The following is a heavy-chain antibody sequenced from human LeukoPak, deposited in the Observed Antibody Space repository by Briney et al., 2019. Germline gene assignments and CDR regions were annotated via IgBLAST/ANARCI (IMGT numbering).Heavy chain of an antibody. CDR1: GFTFSNYW. V-gene: IGHV3-74*01. Sequence: PGGSLRLSCAASGFTFSNYWMYWVRQAPGKGLVWVSRIKPDGSSTSYADSVKGRFTISRDNAKNTLYLQMNSLRAEDTAVYYCAKDLRDCSGGSCYNYYYYMDVWGKGTTVTVSS. CDR2: IKPDGSST. J-gene: IGHJ6*03. D-gene: IGHD2-15*01. CDR3: AKDLRDCSGGSCYNYYYYMDV.